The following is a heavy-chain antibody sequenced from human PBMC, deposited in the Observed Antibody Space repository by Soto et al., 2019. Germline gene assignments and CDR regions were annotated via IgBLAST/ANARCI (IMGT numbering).Heavy chain of an antibody. V-gene: IGHV3-33*01. Sequence: QVQLVESGGGVVQPGRSLRLSCAASGFTFSSYGMHWVRQAPGKGLEWVAVIWYDGSNKYYADSVKGRFTISRDNSKNTLYLQMNSLRAEDTSVYYCARSLGASFDYWGQGTLVTVSS. CDR2: IWYDGSNK. J-gene: IGHJ4*02. CDR1: GFTFSSYG. CDR3: ARSLGASFDY.